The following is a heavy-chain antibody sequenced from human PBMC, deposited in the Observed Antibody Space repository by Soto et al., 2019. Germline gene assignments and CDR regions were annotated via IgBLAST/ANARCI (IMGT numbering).Heavy chain of an antibody. CDR2: ISSSSTI. J-gene: IGHJ4*02. V-gene: IGHV3-48*02. CDR3: ARTYVSTDY. D-gene: IGHD3-22*01. Sequence: PGGSLRLSCAASGFTFSSYSMNWVRQAPGKGLEWVSYISSSSTIYYADSVKGRFTISRDNARNSLYLQMNSLRDEDTAVYYCARTYVSTDYWGQGTLVTVSS. CDR1: GFTFSSYS.